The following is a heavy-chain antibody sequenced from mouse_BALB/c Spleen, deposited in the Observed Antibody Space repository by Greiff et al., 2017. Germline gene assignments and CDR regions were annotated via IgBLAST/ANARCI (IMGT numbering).Heavy chain of an antibody. J-gene: IGHJ2*01. CDR1: GFSLTSYG. V-gene: IGHV2-9*02. Sequence: VQLQQSGPGLVAPSQSLSITCTVSGFSLTSYGVHWVRQPPGKGLEWLGVIWAGGSTNYNSALMSRLSISKDNSKSQVFLKMNSLQTDDTAMYYCARAGKYGNLDYWGQGTTLTVSS. D-gene: IGHD2-10*02. CDR3: ARAGKYGNLDY. CDR2: IWAGGST.